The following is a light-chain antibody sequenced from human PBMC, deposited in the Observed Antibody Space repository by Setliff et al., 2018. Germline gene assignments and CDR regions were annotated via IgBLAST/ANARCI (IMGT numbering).Light chain of an antibody. J-gene: IGLJ2*01. Sequence: QSALTQPAAVSGFPGQSITISCAGTSSDVGGYNYVSWYQQHPGKAPKLLIYEVTKRPSGVSDRFSGSKSGNTASLTISGLQAEDEADYYCLSYTSETTHALFAGGTKVTVL. CDR3: LSYTSETTHAL. CDR1: SSDVGGYNY. CDR2: EVT. V-gene: IGLV2-14*03.